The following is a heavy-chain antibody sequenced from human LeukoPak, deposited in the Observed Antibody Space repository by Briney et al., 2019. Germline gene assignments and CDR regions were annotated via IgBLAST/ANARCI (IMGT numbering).Heavy chain of an antibody. CDR3: AKDGADYDSDYFDY. CDR1: GGSISSSSYA. J-gene: IGHJ4*02. Sequence: ETLSLTCTVSGGSISSSSYAMSWVRQAPGKGLEWVSRISGGGGTTYYAASVKGRFTISRDNSKNTLYLQINSPRAEDTAVYYCAKDGADYDSDYFDYWGQGTLVTVSS. D-gene: IGHD3-3*01. CDR2: ISGGGGTT. V-gene: IGHV3-23*01.